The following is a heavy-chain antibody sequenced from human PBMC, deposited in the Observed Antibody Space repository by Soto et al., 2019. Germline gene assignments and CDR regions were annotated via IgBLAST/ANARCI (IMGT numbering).Heavy chain of an antibody. CDR1: GGSIISGVYY. CDR3: ARMYSSSSEYYFDY. V-gene: IGHV4-31*03. J-gene: IGHJ4*02. Sequence: SETLSLTCTVSGGSIISGVYYWSWIRQHPGKGLEWIGYIYYSGSTYYNPSLKSRVTISVDMSKNQFSLKLTSVTAADTAVYYCARMYSSSSEYYFDYWGQGTLVPVSS. D-gene: IGHD6-6*01. CDR2: IYYSGST.